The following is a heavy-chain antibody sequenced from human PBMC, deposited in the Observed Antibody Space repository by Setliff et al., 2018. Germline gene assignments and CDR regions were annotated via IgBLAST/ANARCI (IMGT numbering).Heavy chain of an antibody. V-gene: IGHV3-23*01. D-gene: IGHD1-26*01. CDR3: AKDAYKGATTSATDY. J-gene: IGHJ4*02. CDR2: IGGRGIST. CDR1: GFTFGDFA. Sequence: GGSLRLSCAASGFTFGDFAMTWVRQAPGKGLEWVSGIGGRGISTYYADSVKGRFIISRDNSENTLYLQMNSLRAVDTAIYYCAKDAYKGATTSATDYWGQGTLVTVSS.